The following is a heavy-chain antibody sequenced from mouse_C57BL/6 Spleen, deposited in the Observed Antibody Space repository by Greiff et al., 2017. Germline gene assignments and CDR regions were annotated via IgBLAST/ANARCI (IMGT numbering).Heavy chain of an antibody. D-gene: IGHD1-1*01. CDR1: GYTFTEYT. CDR2: FYPGSGSI. CDR3: ARHEDYYGWAYAMDY. V-gene: IGHV1-62-2*01. Sequence: VQRVESGAELVKPGASVKLSCKASGYTFTEYTIHWVKQRSGQGLEWIGWFYPGSGSIKYNEKFKDKATLTADKSSSTVYMELSRLTSEDSAVYFCARHEDYYGWAYAMDYWGQGTSVTVSS. J-gene: IGHJ4*01.